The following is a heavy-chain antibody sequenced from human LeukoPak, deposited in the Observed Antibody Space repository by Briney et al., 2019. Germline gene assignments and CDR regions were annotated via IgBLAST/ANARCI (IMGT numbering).Heavy chain of an antibody. CDR3: ARDNYAGANWFDP. Sequence: ASVKVSCKASGGTFSSYAISWVRQAPGQGLEWMGGIIPIFGTANYAQKFQGRVTVTTDESTSTAYMELSSLRSEDTAVYYCARDNYAGANWFDPWGQGTLVTVSS. D-gene: IGHD1-7*01. J-gene: IGHJ5*02. V-gene: IGHV1-69*05. CDR1: GGTFSSYA. CDR2: IIPIFGTA.